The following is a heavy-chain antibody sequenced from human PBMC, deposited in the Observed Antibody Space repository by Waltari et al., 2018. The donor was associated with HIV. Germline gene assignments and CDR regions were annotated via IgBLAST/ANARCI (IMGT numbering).Heavy chain of an antibody. CDR2: ISYDGSDK. CDR3: AREFYYDSTGYNSGFDY. Sequence: QVHLVESGGGVVQPGRSLRLSCAASGLTFSTQVLHWVRQAPGKGLEWVADISYDGSDKYHADSVKGRFTISRDNSRNTLYLQMNSLRPEDTAVYFCAREFYYDSTGYNSGFDYWGQGTLVTVSS. V-gene: IGHV3-30*01. CDR1: GLTFSTQV. J-gene: IGHJ4*02. D-gene: IGHD3-22*01.